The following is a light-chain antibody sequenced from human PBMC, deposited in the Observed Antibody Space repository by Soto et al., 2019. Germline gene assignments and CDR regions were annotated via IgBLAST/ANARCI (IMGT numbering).Light chain of an antibody. CDR1: SSDVDGYNY. CDR2: DVS. CDR3: CSYAGSQTWV. J-gene: IGLJ3*02. Sequence: QSALTQPRSVSGSPGQSVTISCTGTSSDVDGYNYVSWYQQHPGKAPKLIIYDVSKRPSGVPDRFSGSKSGNTASLTISGLQAEDEADYYCCSYAGSQTWVFGGGTKLTVL. V-gene: IGLV2-11*01.